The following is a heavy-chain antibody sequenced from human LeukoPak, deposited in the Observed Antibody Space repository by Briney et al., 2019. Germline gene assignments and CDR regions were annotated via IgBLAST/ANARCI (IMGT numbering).Heavy chain of an antibody. Sequence: GRSLRLSCAASGFTFSSYAMHWVRQAPGKGLEWVAVISYDGSNKYYADSVKGRFTISRDNSKNTLYLQMNSLRAEDTAVYYCARDAGYYFDYWAQETLFPFSS. J-gene: IGHJ4*02. CDR3: ARDAGYYFDY. CDR1: GFTFSSYA. CDR2: ISYDGSNK. V-gene: IGHV3-30*04.